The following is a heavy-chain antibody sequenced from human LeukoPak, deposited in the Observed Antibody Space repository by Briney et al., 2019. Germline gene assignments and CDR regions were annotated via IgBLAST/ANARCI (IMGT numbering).Heavy chain of an antibody. Sequence: KPSETLSLTCIVSGGPISRYYWSWLRQPPGKGLEWIWYIYSTGVTTHDPPPKSRVTISLDTSRNQLSLKLSSVTAADTAVYFCARGLVSDFWSGYYPHHYYYFIDVWGKGTTVTVSS. CDR3: ARGLVSDFWSGYYPHHYYYFIDV. CDR2: IYSTGVT. CDR1: GGPISRYY. V-gene: IGHV4-4*09. J-gene: IGHJ6*03. D-gene: IGHD3-3*01.